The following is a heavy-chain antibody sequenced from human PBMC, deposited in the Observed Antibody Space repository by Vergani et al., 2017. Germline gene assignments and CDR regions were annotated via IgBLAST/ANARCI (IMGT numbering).Heavy chain of an antibody. J-gene: IGHJ3*02. CDR2: IYYSGST. Sequence: QVQLQESGPGLVKPSQTLSLTCTVSGGSISSGGYYWSWIRQHPGKGLEWIGYIYYSGSTYYNPSLKSRVTISVDTSKNQFSLKPSSVTSADTAVYYWARDRNSGSGDYDYVWGSYRHDAFDIWGQGTMVTVSS. V-gene: IGHV4-31*03. CDR1: GGSISSGGYY. CDR3: ARDRNSGSGDYDYVWGSYRHDAFDI. D-gene: IGHD3-16*02.